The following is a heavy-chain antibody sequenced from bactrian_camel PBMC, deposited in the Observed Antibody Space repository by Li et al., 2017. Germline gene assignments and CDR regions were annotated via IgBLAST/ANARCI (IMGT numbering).Heavy chain of an antibody. V-gene: IGHV3S53*01. D-gene: IGHD3*01. CDR3: AAGPAYICKSEDVGFNENDFYF. CDR2: IDSDGRT. Sequence: VQLVESGGGSVQAGESLRLSCVVSGYRYSTYCMGWFRQVPGNEREPLASIDSDGRTSVADSVKGRFTVSRDNAENIIYLQMTKLRPEDTAVYFCAAGPAYICKSEDVGFNENDFYFWGQGTQVTVS. J-gene: IGHJ6*01. CDR1: GYRYSTYC.